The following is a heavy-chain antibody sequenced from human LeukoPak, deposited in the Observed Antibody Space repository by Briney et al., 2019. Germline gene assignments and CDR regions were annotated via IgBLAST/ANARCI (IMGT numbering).Heavy chain of an antibody. D-gene: IGHD6-6*01. CDR2: IRGSGDST. V-gene: IGHV3-23*01. CDR3: AKMLGVYRVFDS. Sequence: GGSLRLSCAASGFTFSTYAMNWVRQAPGKGLEWVSTIRGSGDSTYYADSVKGRFTISRDNSRNTLYLHMNILRAEDTAVYYCAKMLGVYRVFDSWGQGTLVTVSS. J-gene: IGHJ4*02. CDR1: GFTFSTYA.